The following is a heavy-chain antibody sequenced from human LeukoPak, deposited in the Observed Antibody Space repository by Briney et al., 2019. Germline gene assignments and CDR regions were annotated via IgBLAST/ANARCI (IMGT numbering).Heavy chain of an antibody. D-gene: IGHD3-10*01. CDR3: ARDVWFGDYRWFDP. CDR1: GFTFSRYG. Sequence: GGSLRLSCAASGFTFSRYGLHWVRQPPGKGLEWVAVIRYDGSAYSYADSVKGRFTISRDNSKNTLYLQMNSLRAEDTAVYFCARDVWFGDYRWFDPWGQGTLVTVFS. CDR2: IRYDGSAY. J-gene: IGHJ5*02. V-gene: IGHV3-33*01.